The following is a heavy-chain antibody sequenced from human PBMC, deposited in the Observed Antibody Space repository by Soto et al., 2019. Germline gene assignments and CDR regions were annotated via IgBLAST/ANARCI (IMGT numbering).Heavy chain of an antibody. V-gene: IGHV3-23*01. D-gene: IGHD3-10*01. Sequence: GSLRLSCAASGFTFSSYAMSWVRQAPGKGLEWVSAISGSGGSTYYADSVKGRFTISRDNSKNTLYLQMNSLRAEDTAVYYCAKAHHLSDQLLWFGELYYYYGMDVWGQGTTVTVSS. CDR2: ISGSGGST. J-gene: IGHJ6*02. CDR1: GFTFSSYA. CDR3: AKAHHLSDQLLWFGELYYYYGMDV.